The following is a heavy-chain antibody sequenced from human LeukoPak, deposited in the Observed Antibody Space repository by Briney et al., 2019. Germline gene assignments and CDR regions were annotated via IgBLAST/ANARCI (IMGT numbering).Heavy chain of an antibody. V-gene: IGHV1-69*13. CDR3: ARGYDSSADYFDY. D-gene: IGHD3-22*01. J-gene: IGHJ4*02. Sequence: SVKVSCKASGGTFSSYAISWVRQAPGQGLEWMGGIIPIFGTANYAQKFQGRVTITADESTSTADMELSSLRSEDTAVYYCARGYDSSADYFDYWGQGTLVTVSS. CDR2: IIPIFGTA. CDR1: GGTFSSYA.